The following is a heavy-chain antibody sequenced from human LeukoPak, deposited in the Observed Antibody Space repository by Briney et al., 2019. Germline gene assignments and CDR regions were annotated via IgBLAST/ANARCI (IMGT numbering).Heavy chain of an antibody. CDR1: GYTFTSYG. D-gene: IGHD3-22*01. CDR2: MNPNSGNT. Sequence: GASVKVSCKASGYTFTSYGINWVRQATGQGLEWMGWMNPNSGNTGYAQKFQGRVTMTRNTSISTAYMELSSLRSEDTAVCYCARAPAYYYDSSGYPRPHSPYYFDYWGQGTLVTVSS. CDR3: ARAPAYYYDSSGYPRPHSPYYFDY. J-gene: IGHJ4*02. V-gene: IGHV1-8*01.